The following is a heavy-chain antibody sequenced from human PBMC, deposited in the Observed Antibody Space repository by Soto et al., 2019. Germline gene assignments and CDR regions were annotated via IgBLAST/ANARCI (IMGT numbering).Heavy chain of an antibody. CDR3: ARGECSGGSCYSLDY. J-gene: IGHJ4*02. Sequence: QVQLVQSGAEVKKPGASVKVSCKASGYTFTSYGISWVRQAPGQGLEGMGWISAYNGNTNYAQKLQGRVTMTTDTSKSTAYMELRSLRSDDTAVYYCARGECSGGSCYSLDYWGQGTLVTVSS. CDR1: GYTFTSYG. D-gene: IGHD2-15*01. V-gene: IGHV1-18*04. CDR2: ISAYNGNT.